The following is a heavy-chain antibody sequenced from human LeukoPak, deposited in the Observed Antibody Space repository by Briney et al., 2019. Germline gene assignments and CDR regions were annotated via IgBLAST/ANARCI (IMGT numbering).Heavy chain of an antibody. V-gene: IGHV3-7*05. J-gene: IGHJ4*02. CDR3: TRFSLPY. Sequence: GGSLRLSRAGSGFIFSHFWRCWVRQAPGRGLAWVANINQDGNEKHKVDSVKGRFTISRDNSKNSLFLQMNSLGGDDTAVYYWTRFSLPYWGQGTLVTV. CDR2: INQDGNEK. CDR1: GFIFSHFW.